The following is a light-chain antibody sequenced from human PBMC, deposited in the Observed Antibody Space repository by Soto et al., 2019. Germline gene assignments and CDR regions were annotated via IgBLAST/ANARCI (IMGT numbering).Light chain of an antibody. CDR3: QSYDSSLSGYV. CDR2: TNS. Sequence: QSALTQPPSGAGAPGQRVTISCTGRSSNIGAGYDVHWYQQLPGTAPQLLIYTNSNRPSGVPGRFSGSKSGASASLAITGLQAEDEADYYCQSYDSSLSGYVFGTGTQV. V-gene: IGLV1-40*01. CDR1: SSNIGAGYD. J-gene: IGLJ1*01.